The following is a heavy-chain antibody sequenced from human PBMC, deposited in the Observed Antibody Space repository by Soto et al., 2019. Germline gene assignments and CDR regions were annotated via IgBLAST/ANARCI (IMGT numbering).Heavy chain of an antibody. Sequence: ESGGGVVQPGRSLRLSCEASGFTFNTYSMHWVRQPPGKGLEWLAAIWYDGTQKYYADSVKGRFIISRDNSKKTLYLEMNSLRAEDTAVYYFARAGGTTVTGLWHFDSGGQGTLVTVSS. CDR2: IWYDGTQK. J-gene: IGHJ4*02. V-gene: IGHV3-33*01. CDR1: GFTFNTYS. CDR3: ARAGGTTVTGLWHFDS. D-gene: IGHD4-17*01.